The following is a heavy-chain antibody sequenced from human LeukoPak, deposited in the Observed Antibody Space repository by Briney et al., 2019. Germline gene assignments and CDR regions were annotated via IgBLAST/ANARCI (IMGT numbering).Heavy chain of an antibody. CDR3: AKGFSDYGDYY. V-gene: IGHV3-23*01. J-gene: IGHJ4*02. Sequence: PGGSLRLSCAASGFTVSNNYMSWVRQAPGKGLEWVSAISGSGGSTYYADSVKGRFTISRDNSKNTLYLQMNSLRAEDTAVYYCAKGFSDYGDYYWGQGTLVTVSS. CDR1: GFTVSNNY. CDR2: ISGSGGST. D-gene: IGHD4-17*01.